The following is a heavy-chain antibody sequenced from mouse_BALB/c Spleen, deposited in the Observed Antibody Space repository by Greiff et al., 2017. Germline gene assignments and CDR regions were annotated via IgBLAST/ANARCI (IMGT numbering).Heavy chain of an antibody. CDR1: GYAFTNYL. J-gene: IGHJ3*01. Sequence: VQLQQSGAELVRPGTSVKVSCEASGYAFTNYLIEWVKQRPGQGLEWIGVINPGSGGTNYNEKFKGKATLTADKSSSTAYMQLSSLTSDDSAVYFCARRDYYDGFAYWGQGTLVTVAA. CDR2: INPGSGGT. V-gene: IGHV1-54*03. D-gene: IGHD1-1*01. CDR3: ARRDYYDGFAY.